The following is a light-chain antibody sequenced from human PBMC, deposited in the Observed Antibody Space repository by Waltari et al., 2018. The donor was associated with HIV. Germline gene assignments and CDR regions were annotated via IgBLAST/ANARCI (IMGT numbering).Light chain of an antibody. V-gene: IGLV1-51*02. Sequence: QSVLTQSPSVSAAPGQKVTISCYGSSPDIGKNHGSWYQQFPGRAPKLLIYENEKRPSVIPGRFSGSKFGTSATLDITGLQTGDEALYFCATWDSSLRTVIYGGGTNLTVL. CDR2: ENE. CDR3: ATWDSSLRTVI. CDR1: SPDIGKNH. J-gene: IGLJ2*01.